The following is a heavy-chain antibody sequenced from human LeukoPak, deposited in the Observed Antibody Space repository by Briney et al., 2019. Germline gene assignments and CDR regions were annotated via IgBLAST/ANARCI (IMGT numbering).Heavy chain of an antibody. Sequence: PSETLSLTCAVYGGSFSCYYWSWIRRPPGKGLEWIGEINHSGSTNYNPSLKSRVTISVDTSKNQFSLKLSSVTAADTAVYYCAREGSYGSGSYYNLWFDPWGQRTLVTVSS. D-gene: IGHD3-10*01. CDR3: AREGSYGSGSYYNLWFDP. V-gene: IGHV4-34*01. CDR1: GGSFSCYY. CDR2: INHSGST. J-gene: IGHJ5*02.